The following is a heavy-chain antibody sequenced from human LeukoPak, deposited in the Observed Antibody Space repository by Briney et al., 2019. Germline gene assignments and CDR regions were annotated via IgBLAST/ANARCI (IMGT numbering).Heavy chain of an antibody. J-gene: IGHJ4*02. CDR2: INHSGST. CDR1: GGSFSGYY. V-gene: IGHV4-34*01. Sequence: SETLSLTCAVYGGSFSGYYWSWIRQPPGKGLEWIGEINHSGSTNYNPFLKSRVTISVDTSKNQFSLKLSSVTAADTAVYYCARARIWGQGTLVTVSS. CDR3: ARARI. D-gene: IGHD1-14*01.